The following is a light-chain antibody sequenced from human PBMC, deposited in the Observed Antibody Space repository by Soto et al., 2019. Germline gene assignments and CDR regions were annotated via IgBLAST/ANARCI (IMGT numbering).Light chain of an antibody. CDR2: EVS. Sequence: QSALTQPAYVSGSPGQSITISCTGTSSDVGGYDYVSWYQQQSGKAPKLIIYEVSSRPSGVPNRFSGSKSGNTASLTISGLQADDEADYYCDSFTSSRAYVFGVGTKLTVL. CDR3: DSFTSSRAYV. V-gene: IGLV2-14*01. CDR1: SSDVGGYDY. J-gene: IGLJ1*01.